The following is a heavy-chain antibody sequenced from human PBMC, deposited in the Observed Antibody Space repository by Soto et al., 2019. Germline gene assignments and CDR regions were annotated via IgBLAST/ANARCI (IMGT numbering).Heavy chain of an antibody. V-gene: IGHV5-10-1*01. CDR1: GYSFTSYW. CDR3: ARGGLKIPRCWSAYYYYGMDV. Sequence: GESLKISCKGSGYSFTSYWISWVRQMPGKGLEWMGRIDPSDSYTNYSPSFQGHVTISADKSISTAYLQWSSLKASDTAMYYCARGGLKIPRCWSAYYYYGMDVWGQGTTVTVSS. CDR2: IDPSDSYT. J-gene: IGHJ6*02. D-gene: IGHD3-3*01.